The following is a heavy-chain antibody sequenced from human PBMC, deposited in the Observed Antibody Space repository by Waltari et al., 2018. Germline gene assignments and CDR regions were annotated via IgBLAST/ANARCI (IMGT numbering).Heavy chain of an antibody. J-gene: IGHJ3*02. V-gene: IGHV4-34*02. Sequence: QVQLQQWGAGLLQPSETLSLTCAVYGGSFCGYWGSWIRHPPGKGLEWIGEISHSGRTNYHPSRKGRVTISVDTPKNQFSLKLSSVTAADTAVYYCARHIRGYDAFDIWGQGTMAIVSS. CDR1: GGSFCGYW. CDR2: ISHSGRT. CDR3: ARHIRGYDAFDI. D-gene: IGHD3-3*01.